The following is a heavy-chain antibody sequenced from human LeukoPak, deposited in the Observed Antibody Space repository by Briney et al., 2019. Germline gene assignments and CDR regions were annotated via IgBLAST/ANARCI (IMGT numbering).Heavy chain of an antibody. D-gene: IGHD3-22*01. V-gene: IGHV3-11*01. CDR2: ISSTGSAI. J-gene: IGHJ4*02. CDR3: ARRKYYYDDSAHYYYFDY. CDR1: GFTFSDYY. Sequence: GGSLRLSCAASGFTFSDYYMSWIRQAPGKRLEWISHISSTGSAIYYADSVKGRFSISRDNAKNSLNLQMNSLRAEDTAVYYCARRKYYYDDSAHYYYFDYWGQGTLVTVSS.